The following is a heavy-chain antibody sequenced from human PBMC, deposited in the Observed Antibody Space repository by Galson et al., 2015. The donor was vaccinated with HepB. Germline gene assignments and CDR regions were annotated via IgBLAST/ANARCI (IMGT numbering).Heavy chain of an antibody. CDR2: ISYDGSYE. J-gene: IGHJ4*02. CDR3: VRDGIVLMVYDKLQY. V-gene: IGHV3-30*04. CDR1: AFTFSNYT. D-gene: IGHD2-8*01. Sequence: SLRLSCAASAFTFSNYTMHWVRQAPGKGLEWVAVISYDGSYEYHADSVKGRFTISRDNSKNTLYLQMSSLRADDTAVYYCVRDGIVLMVYDKLQYCGQGTLVTVSS.